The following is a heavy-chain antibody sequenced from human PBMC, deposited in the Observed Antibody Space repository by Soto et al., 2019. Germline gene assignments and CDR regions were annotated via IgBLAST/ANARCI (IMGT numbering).Heavy chain of an antibody. J-gene: IGHJ3*02. V-gene: IGHV3-7*01. CDR2: IKLDGSEK. Sequence: GGSLRLSCAASGFTFSNYWMTWVRQAPGKGLEWVANIKLDGSEKYYVDSVKGRFTISRDNAKSSLYLQMNSLRAEDTAVYYCARPWNSDYTTDAYDIWGQGTMVTVSS. D-gene: IGHD3-3*01. CDR3: ARPWNSDYTTDAYDI. CDR1: GFTFSNYW.